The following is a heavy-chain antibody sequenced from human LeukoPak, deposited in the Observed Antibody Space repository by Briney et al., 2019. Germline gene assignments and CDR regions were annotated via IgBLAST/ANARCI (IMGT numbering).Heavy chain of an antibody. CDR1: GYTFTGYH. Sequence: GASVKVSCKASGYTFTGYHTHWVRQAPGQGLEWMGWINPNSGGTNYAQKFQGRVTMTRDTSINTVYMELSRLRSDDAAVYYCANEPRDHYDSRGTIDHWGQGTLVTVSS. V-gene: IGHV1-2*02. J-gene: IGHJ4*02. D-gene: IGHD3-22*01. CDR2: INPNSGGT. CDR3: ANEPRDHYDSRGTIDH.